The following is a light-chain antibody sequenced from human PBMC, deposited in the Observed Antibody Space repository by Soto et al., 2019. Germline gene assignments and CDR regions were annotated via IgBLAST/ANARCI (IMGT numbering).Light chain of an antibody. CDR1: QDIITW. CDR3: QQSDSFPFT. Sequence: DIQMTQSPSYVSASEGDRVTITCRASQDIITWLAWFQQKPGKAPRLLIYSASTLQRGVPSRFSGSGSGTEFTLTINRLQPEDVATYFCQQSDSFPFTFGPGTK. J-gene: IGKJ3*01. V-gene: IGKV1-12*01. CDR2: SAS.